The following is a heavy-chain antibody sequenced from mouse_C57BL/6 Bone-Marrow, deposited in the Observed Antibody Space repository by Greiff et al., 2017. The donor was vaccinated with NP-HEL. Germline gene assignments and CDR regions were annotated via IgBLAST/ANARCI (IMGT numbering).Heavy chain of an antibody. J-gene: IGHJ3*01. D-gene: IGHD2-4*01. CDR2: ISYDGSN. V-gene: IGHV3-6*01. Sequence: ESGPGLVKPSQSLSLTCSVTGYSITSGYYWNWIRTFPGNQLEWMGYISYDGSNNYNPSLKNQISITSDTSKNTFFMKWNAVTTEDTATYYCAREGFYDYDGGVAYWGQGTLVTVSA. CDR3: AREGFYDYDGGVAY. CDR1: GYSITSGYY.